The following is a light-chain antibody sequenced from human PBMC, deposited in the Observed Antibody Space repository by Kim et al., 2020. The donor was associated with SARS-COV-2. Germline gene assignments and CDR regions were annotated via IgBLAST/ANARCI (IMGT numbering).Light chain of an antibody. CDR3: QQRITWPIT. CDR2: DAS. V-gene: IGKV3-11*01. Sequence: SLSPGERATLSCRASQSVRSYLAWYQQTPGQAPRLLIYDASNRATGIPARFSGSGSGTDFTLTISSLEPEDFAVYYCQQRITWPITFGQGTKLEI. J-gene: IGKJ2*01. CDR1: QSVRSY.